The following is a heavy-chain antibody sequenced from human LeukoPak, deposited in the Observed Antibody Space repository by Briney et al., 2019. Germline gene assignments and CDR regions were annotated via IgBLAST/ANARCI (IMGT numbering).Heavy chain of an antibody. Sequence: SETLSLTCTVSGGSISSSSYYWGWIRQPPGKGLEWIGSIYYSGCTYYNPSLKSRLTTSVDTSKNQFSLKVSSVTAADTAVYYCARRQGMATSNDYWGQGTLVTVSS. CDR1: GGSISSSSYY. CDR3: ARRQGMATSNDY. CDR2: IYYSGCT. D-gene: IGHD5-24*01. J-gene: IGHJ4*02. V-gene: IGHV4-39*01.